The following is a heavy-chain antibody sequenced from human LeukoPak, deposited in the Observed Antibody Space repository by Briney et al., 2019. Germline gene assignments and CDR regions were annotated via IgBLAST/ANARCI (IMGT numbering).Heavy chain of an antibody. CDR1: GYTFTNYA. CDR3: ASGPDYYDSGSYLPS. CDR2: INAGNGNT. D-gene: IGHD3-10*01. V-gene: IGHV1-3*01. Sequence: ASVKVSCKASGYTFTNYAMHWVRQAPGQRLEWMGWINAGNGNTKYSQKFQGRVTITGDTSASTAYMEVSSLRSEDTAVYHCASGPDYYDSGSYLPSWGQGTLVTVSS. J-gene: IGHJ5*02.